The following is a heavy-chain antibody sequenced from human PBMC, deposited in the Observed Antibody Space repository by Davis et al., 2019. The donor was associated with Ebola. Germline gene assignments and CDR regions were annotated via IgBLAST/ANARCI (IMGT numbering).Heavy chain of an antibody. Sequence: GESLKISCAASGFTFSSYGMHWVRQAPGKGLEWVAVIWYDGSNKYYADSVKGRFTISSDNSKNTLYLQMNSLRAEDTAVYYCAKDLYDFWSGPYYFDYWGQGTLVTVSS. V-gene: IGHV3-33*06. J-gene: IGHJ4*02. CDR1: GFTFSSYG. CDR2: IWYDGSNK. CDR3: AKDLYDFWSGPYYFDY. D-gene: IGHD3-3*01.